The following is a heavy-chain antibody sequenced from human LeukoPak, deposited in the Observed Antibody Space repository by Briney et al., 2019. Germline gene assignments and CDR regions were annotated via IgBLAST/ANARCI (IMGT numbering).Heavy chain of an antibody. CDR3: AKDYPALGYCTSTTCSFFDY. D-gene: IGHD2-2*01. V-gene: IGHV3-23*01. Sequence: GGSLRLSCAASGFTLSNYPMGWVRQAPVKGLEWLSAIGEEKSGSWTKSADSVKGRFTISRDNSENTLYLQMDSLTVEDTAVYYCAKDYPALGYCTSTTCSFFDYWGQGILVTVSS. CDR1: GFTLSNYP. J-gene: IGHJ4*02. CDR2: IGEEKSGSWT.